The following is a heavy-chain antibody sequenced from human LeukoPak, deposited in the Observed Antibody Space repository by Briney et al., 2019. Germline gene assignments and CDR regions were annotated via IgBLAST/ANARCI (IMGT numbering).Heavy chain of an antibody. CDR1: GYTFTSYG. CDR3: ASGGSGRLAAFDI. V-gene: IGHV1-18*01. CDR2: ISAYNGNT. Sequence: GASVKVSCKASGYTFTSYGISWGRQAPGQGLEWLGGISAYNGNTNYAQKLQGRVTMTTDTSTSTAYMELRSLRSDGTAVYSGASGGSGRLAAFDIWGQGTMVTVSS. D-gene: IGHD3-10*01. J-gene: IGHJ3*02.